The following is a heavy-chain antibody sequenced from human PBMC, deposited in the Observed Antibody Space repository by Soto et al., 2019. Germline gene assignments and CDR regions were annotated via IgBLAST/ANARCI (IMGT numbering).Heavy chain of an antibody. CDR1: GGSISSGGYY. D-gene: IGHD3-10*01. CDR3: ARTFYGSGSNPYYYYGMDV. J-gene: IGHJ6*02. CDR2: IYYSGST. V-gene: IGHV4-31*02. Sequence: SEPLPVTCTVSGGSISSGGYYWSWNRQHPGKGLEWIGYIYYSGSTYYNPSLKSRVTISVDTSKNQFSLKLSSVTAADTAVYYCARTFYGSGSNPYYYYGMDVWGQGTTVSVSS.